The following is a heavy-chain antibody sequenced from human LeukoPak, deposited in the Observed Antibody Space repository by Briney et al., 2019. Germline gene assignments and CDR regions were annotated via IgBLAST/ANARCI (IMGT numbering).Heavy chain of an antibody. CDR3: ARHRAIAGPFDL. D-gene: IGHD6-19*01. Sequence: PSETLSLTCTVSGGSISSYYWSWFRLPPGKGLEWIGQISYSGLTKFHPALKSRVIISLDTSKNQISVNLSSVTAADTAFYYCARHRAIAGPFDLWGQGTLVTVSS. V-gene: IGHV4-59*08. CDR2: ISYSGLT. J-gene: IGHJ4*02. CDR1: GGSISSYY.